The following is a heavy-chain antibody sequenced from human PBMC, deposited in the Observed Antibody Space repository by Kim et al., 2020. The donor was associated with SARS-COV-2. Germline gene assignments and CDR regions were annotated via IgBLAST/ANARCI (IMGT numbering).Heavy chain of an antibody. V-gene: IGHV3-30*01. Sequence: KYYADSVKGRFTISRDNSKNTLYLQMNSLRAEDTAVYYCARGTRMNAFDIWGQGTMVTVSS. CDR2: K. J-gene: IGHJ3*02. CDR3: ARGTRMNAFDI.